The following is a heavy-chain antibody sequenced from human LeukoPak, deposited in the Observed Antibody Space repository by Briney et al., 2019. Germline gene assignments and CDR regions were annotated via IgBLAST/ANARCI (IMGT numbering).Heavy chain of an antibody. V-gene: IGHV3-23*01. Sequence: GGSLRLSCAASGLTFSTYAMSWVRQAPGKGLEWVSAICGSDGSRYYADSVKGRFTISRDNSKNTLYLQMNSLRGEDTAVYYCAKGGSPSCYSSSGYWGQGTLVTVSS. D-gene: IGHD2-2*01. CDR2: ICGSDGSR. CDR1: GLTFSTYA. CDR3: AKGGSPSCYSSSGY. J-gene: IGHJ4*02.